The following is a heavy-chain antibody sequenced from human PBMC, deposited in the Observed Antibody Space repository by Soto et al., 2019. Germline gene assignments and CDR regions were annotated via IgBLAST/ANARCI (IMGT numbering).Heavy chain of an antibody. CDR3: ARDGGGLAH. Sequence: EVQLVESGGGLVQPGGSLRLSCVASGCTSGSYWMHWVRQAPGKGLVWVSRISPDGTSTSNADSVKGRFTISRDNTKNTLHLQMDSLRVEDTAVYYCARDGGGLAHWGQGTLVAVSS. CDR2: ISPDGTST. CDR1: GCTSGSYW. J-gene: IGHJ4*02. D-gene: IGHD3-16*01. V-gene: IGHV3-74*01.